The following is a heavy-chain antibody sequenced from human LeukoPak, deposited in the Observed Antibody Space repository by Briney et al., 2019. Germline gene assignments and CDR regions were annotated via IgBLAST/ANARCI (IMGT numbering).Heavy chain of an antibody. D-gene: IGHD3-3*01. CDR2: MNPNSGNT. CDR1: GYTFTSYD. Sequence: GASVNVSCKASGYTFTSYDINWVRQATGQGLEWMGWMNPNSGNTGYAQKFQGRVTMTRNTSISTAYMELSSLRSEDTAVYYCARGQYYDFWSGYHNWFDPWGQGTLVTVSS. V-gene: IGHV1-8*01. J-gene: IGHJ5*02. CDR3: ARGQYYDFWSGYHNWFDP.